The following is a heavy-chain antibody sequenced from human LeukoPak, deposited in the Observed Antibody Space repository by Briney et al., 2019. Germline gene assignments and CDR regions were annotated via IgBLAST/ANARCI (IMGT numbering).Heavy chain of an antibody. Sequence: GESLKISCKGSGYNFSSYWIGWVRQMPGKGLEWMGIIYPGDSDTRYSPSFQGQVTISADKSISTAYLQWSSLKASDTAMYYCARLWSSWYSSMRTYYYYYMDVWGKGTTVTVSS. CDR3: ARLWSSWYSSMRTYYYYYMDV. V-gene: IGHV5-51*01. D-gene: IGHD6-19*01. CDR2: IYPGDSDT. CDR1: GYNFSSYW. J-gene: IGHJ6*03.